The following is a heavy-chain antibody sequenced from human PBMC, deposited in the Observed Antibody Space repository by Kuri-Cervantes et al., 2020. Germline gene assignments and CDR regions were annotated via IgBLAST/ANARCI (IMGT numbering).Heavy chain of an antibody. CDR3: ARHGVVMTYGGLDY. CDR2: IYYSGST. V-gene: IGHV4-59*08. J-gene: IGHJ4*02. CDR1: GGSFSGYY. D-gene: IGHD3-16*01. Sequence: GSLRLSCAVYGGSFSGYYWSWIRQPPGKGLEWIGYIYYSGSTNYNPSLKSRVTISVDTSKNQFSLKVNSVTAADTAVYYCARHGVVMTYGGLDYWGQGTLVTVSS.